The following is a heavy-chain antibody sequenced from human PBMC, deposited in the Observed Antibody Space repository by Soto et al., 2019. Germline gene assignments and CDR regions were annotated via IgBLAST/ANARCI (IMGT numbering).Heavy chain of an antibody. J-gene: IGHJ4*02. CDR2: VYYRGRS. Sequence: SETLSLTWTVSDGYVSNSNDYWGWISQSPGKGLEWIGSVYYRGRSYSKSSVKSRVTISVDTSKNQSSLNLNSVTASDTAVYYCVSQRTSVLTQAYFDYWGPGALVTSPQ. D-gene: IGHD2-8*01. V-gene: IGHV4-39*01. CDR1: DGYVSNSNDY. CDR3: VSQRTSVLTQAYFDY.